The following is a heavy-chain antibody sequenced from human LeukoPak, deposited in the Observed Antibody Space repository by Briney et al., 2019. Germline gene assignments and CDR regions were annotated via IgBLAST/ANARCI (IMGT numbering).Heavy chain of an antibody. CDR1: GFTFDDYT. Sequence: GGSLRLSCAASGFTFDDYTMHWVRRAPGKGLEWVSLISWDGGSTYYADSVKGRFTISRDNSKNSLYLQMNSLRTEDTALYCCAKDGGKRWLQSYYFDYWGQGTLVTVSS. CDR2: ISWDGGST. D-gene: IGHD5-24*01. J-gene: IGHJ4*02. V-gene: IGHV3-43*01. CDR3: AKDGGKRWLQSYYFDY.